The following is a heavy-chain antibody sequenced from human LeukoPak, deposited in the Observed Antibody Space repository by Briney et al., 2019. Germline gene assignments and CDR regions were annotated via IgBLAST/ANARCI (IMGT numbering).Heavy chain of an antibody. CDR1: GYTFTSYD. V-gene: IGHV1-8*03. D-gene: IGHD3-3*01. Sequence: ASVKVSCKASGYTFTSYDINWVRQATGQGLEWMGWMNPNSGNTGYAQKFQGRVTITRNTSLSTAYMELSSLRSEDTAVYYCARGSPRGGDFWSGTDYWGQGTLVTVSS. CDR2: MNPNSGNT. J-gene: IGHJ4*02. CDR3: ARGSPRGGDFWSGTDY.